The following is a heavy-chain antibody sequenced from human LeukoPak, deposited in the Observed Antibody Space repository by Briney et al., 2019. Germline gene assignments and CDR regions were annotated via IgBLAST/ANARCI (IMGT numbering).Heavy chain of an antibody. CDR2: INPNSGGT. Sequence: ASVKVSCKASGYTSTSYAMNWVRQAPGQGLEWMGWINPNSGGTNYAQKFQGRVTMTRDTSISTAYMELSRLRSDDTAVYYCARYSSSSGVDYWGQGTLVTVSS. D-gene: IGHD6-6*01. CDR1: GYTSTSYA. V-gene: IGHV1-2*02. J-gene: IGHJ4*02. CDR3: ARYSSSSGVDY.